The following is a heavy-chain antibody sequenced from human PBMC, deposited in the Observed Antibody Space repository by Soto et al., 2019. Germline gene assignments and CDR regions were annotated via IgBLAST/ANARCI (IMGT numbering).Heavy chain of an antibody. D-gene: IGHD1-20*01. CDR3: ARRNNVGWFDP. J-gene: IGHJ5*02. V-gene: IGHV4-59*08. CDR1: GGSISSYH. CDR2: IYYSGST. Sequence: QVQLQESGPGLVKPSETLSLTCTVSGGSISSYHWTWIRQPPGKGLEWIGYIYYSGSTNYNPSLKSRVAISVYTSKNQFSLKLSSVTAADTAVYYCARRNNVGWFDPWGQGTLVTVSS.